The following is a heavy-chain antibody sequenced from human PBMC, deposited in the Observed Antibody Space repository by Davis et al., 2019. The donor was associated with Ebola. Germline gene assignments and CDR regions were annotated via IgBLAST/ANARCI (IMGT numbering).Heavy chain of an antibody. CDR3: ARERGYDILTGYYDY. D-gene: IGHD3-9*01. Sequence: GESLKISCAASGFTFSSYWMSWVRQAPGKGLEWVANIKQDGSEKYYVDSVKGRFTISRDNAKNSLYLQMNSLRAEDTAVYYCARERGYDILTGYYDYWGQGTLVTVSS. V-gene: IGHV3-7*03. J-gene: IGHJ4*02. CDR1: GFTFSSYW. CDR2: IKQDGSEK.